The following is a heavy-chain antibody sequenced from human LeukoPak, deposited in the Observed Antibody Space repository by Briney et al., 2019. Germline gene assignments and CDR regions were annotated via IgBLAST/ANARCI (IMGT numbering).Heavy chain of an antibody. D-gene: IGHD6-19*01. CDR1: GFTVSSNY. Sequence: GRSLRLSCAASGFTVSSNYMSWVRQAPGKGLEWVSVIYSGGSTYYADSVKGRFTISRDNSKNTLYLQMNSLRAEDTAVYYCANWDASHSSGWYDYRGQGTLVTVSS. J-gene: IGHJ4*02. CDR2: IYSGGST. V-gene: IGHV3-53*01. CDR3: ANWDASHSSGWYDY.